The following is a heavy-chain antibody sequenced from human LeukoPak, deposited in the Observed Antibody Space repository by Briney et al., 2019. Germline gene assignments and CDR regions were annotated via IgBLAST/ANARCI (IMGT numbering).Heavy chain of an antibody. V-gene: IGHV1-69*06. Sequence: ASVKVSCKASGGTFSSYAISWVRQAPGQGLEWMGGIIPIFGTANYAQKFQGRVTITADKSTSTAYMELSSLRSEDTAVYYCASGDGYNYEGAFDIWGQGTMVTVSS. CDR2: IIPIFGTA. J-gene: IGHJ3*02. CDR1: GGTFSSYA. CDR3: ASGDGYNYEGAFDI. D-gene: IGHD5-24*01.